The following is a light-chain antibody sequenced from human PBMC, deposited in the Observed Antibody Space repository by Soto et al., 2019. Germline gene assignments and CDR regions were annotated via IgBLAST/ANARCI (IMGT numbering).Light chain of an antibody. CDR3: CSYAGSYTWV. CDR1: SSDVGGYNY. CDR2: DVS. V-gene: IGLV2-11*01. Sequence: QSALTQPRSVSGSPGQSVTISCTGTSSDVGGYNYVSWYQQHPGQAPKLMIYDVSKRPSGVPDRFSGSKSGNTASLTISGLQADDEAAYYCCSYAGSYTWVFGTGTKLTVL. J-gene: IGLJ1*01.